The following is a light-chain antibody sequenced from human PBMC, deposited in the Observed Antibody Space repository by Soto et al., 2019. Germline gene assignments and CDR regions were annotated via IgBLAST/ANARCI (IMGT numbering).Light chain of an antibody. CDR2: GAS. Sequence: EIVMTQSPATLSVSPGERATLSCRASQSVSSNLAWYQQKPGQAPRLLIYGASTRATGTPARFSGSGSGTDFILTISSLEPEDFAVYYCHQYGSAPWTFGQGTKVDIK. V-gene: IGKV3-15*01. J-gene: IGKJ1*01. CDR1: QSVSSN. CDR3: HQYGSAPWT.